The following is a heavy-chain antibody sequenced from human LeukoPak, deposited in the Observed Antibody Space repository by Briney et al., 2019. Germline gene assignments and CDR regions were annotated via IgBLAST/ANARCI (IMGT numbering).Heavy chain of an antibody. J-gene: IGHJ4*02. D-gene: IGHD3-10*01. V-gene: IGHV4-59*01. CDR1: GGSISSYY. CDR3: ARASGWFGDLDYFDY. Sequence: SETLSLTCTVSGGSISSYYWSWIRQPPGKGLEWIGYIYYIGSTNYNPSLKSRVTISLDTSKAHFSLKLTSVTAADTAMYFCARASGWFGDLDYFDYWGLGTLVTVSS. CDR2: IYYIGST.